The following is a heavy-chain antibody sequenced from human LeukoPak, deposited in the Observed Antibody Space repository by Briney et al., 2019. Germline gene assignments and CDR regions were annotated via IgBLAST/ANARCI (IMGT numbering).Heavy chain of an antibody. D-gene: IGHD1-1*01. CDR3: ARGGFLDPFDP. J-gene: IGHJ5*02. CDR2: IYYSGST. CDR1: GGSISTYY. Sequence: PLETLSLTCTVSGGSISTYYWSWIRQPPGKGLEWIGYIYYSGSTKYNPSLKSRVTISVDPSKNQFSLKLRSVTAADTAAYYCARGGFLDPFDPWGRGTLVTVSS. V-gene: IGHV4-59*01.